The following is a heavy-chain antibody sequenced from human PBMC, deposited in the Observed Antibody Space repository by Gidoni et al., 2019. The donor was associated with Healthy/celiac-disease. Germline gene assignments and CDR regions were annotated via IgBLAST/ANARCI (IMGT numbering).Heavy chain of an antibody. CDR1: GFTFGDYA. Sequence: EVQLVESGGGLVQPGRSLRLSCTASGFTFGDYAMSWFRQAPGKGLEWVGFIRSKAYGGTTEYAASVKGRFTISRDDSKSIAYLQMNSLKTEDTAVYYCTRVRSEYSSSWGFDYWGQGTLVTVSS. J-gene: IGHJ4*02. D-gene: IGHD6-6*01. V-gene: IGHV3-49*03. CDR2: IRSKAYGGTT. CDR3: TRVRSEYSSSWGFDY.